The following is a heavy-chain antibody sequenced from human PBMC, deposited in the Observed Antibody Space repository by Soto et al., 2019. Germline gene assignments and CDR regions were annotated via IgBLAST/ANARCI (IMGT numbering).Heavy chain of an antibody. Sequence: PDTFSLTCAVSGAFMNTYYWSWIRQPPGKGLEWIGYFYYSGLTNYNPSLKSRVTISLDTSKNQFSLKLSSVTAADTAVYFCARGQRHGCYYLDAWGRGFRVTVS. J-gene: IGHJ6*01. CDR1: GAFMNTYY. V-gene: IGHV4-59*08. D-gene: IGHD3-22*01. CDR3: ARGQRHGCYYLDA. CDR2: FYYSGLT.